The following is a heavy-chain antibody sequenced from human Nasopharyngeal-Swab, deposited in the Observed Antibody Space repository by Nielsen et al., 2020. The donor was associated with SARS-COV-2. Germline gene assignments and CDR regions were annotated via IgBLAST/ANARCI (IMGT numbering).Heavy chain of an antibody. CDR2: IYHSGST. Sequence: SETLSLTCTVSGYSISSGYYCGWIRQPPGKGLEWIGSIYHSGSTYYNPSLKSRVTISVDTSKNQFSLKLSSVTAADTAVYYCAREGYSYGNNWFDPWGQGTLVTVSS. V-gene: IGHV4-38-2*02. CDR3: AREGYSYGNNWFDP. J-gene: IGHJ5*02. CDR1: GYSISSGYY. D-gene: IGHD5-18*01.